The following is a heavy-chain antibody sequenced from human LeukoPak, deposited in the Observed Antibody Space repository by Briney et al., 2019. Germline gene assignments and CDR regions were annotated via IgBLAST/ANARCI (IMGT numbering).Heavy chain of an antibody. CDR3: ASSAAEYLYHFDY. Sequence: SETLSLTCAVYGGPFSGYHWSWIRQPPGKGLEWIGEINHSGSTNYNPSLKSRVTISVDTSKNQFSLKLNSVTAADTAVYYCASSAAEYLYHFDYWGQGTLVTVSS. CDR2: INHSGST. J-gene: IGHJ4*02. D-gene: IGHD6-13*01. CDR1: GGPFSGYH. V-gene: IGHV4-34*01.